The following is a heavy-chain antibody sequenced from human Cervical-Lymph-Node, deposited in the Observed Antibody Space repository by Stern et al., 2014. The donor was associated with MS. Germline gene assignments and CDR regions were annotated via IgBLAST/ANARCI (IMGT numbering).Heavy chain of an antibody. CDR2: IDARGTII. CDR1: GFTFSDYY. Sequence: VQLLESGGGLVKPGEALRLSWAASGFTFSDYYMSWLRQAPGKGLEWVSYIDARGTIIYYADSVKGRFTISRDNSNDSLYLQLNSLSAEDTAVYYCARTHYDFRSGYYGWFDPWGQGTLVTVSS. D-gene: IGHD3-3*01. J-gene: IGHJ5*02. CDR3: ARTHYDFRSGYYGWFDP. V-gene: IGHV3-11*01.